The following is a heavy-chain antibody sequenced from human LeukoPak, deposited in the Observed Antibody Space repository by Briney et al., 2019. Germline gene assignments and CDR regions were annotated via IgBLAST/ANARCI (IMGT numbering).Heavy chain of an antibody. Sequence: PSETLSLTCTVSGYSISSSYYWGWIRQPPGKGLEWIGSIYHSGSTYYNPSLKSRVTISVDTSKNQFSLKLSSVTAADTAVYYCARARSITIFGVVIGGLRIDYWGQGTLVTVSS. CDR1: GYSISSSYY. V-gene: IGHV4-38-2*02. CDR2: IYHSGST. D-gene: IGHD3-3*01. J-gene: IGHJ4*02. CDR3: ARARSITIFGVVIGGLRIDY.